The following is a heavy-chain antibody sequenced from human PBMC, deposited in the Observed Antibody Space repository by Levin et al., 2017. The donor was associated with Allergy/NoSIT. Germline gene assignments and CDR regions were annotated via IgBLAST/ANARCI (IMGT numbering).Heavy chain of an antibody. J-gene: IGHJ4*02. CDR2: ISGSGGST. CDR3: AKRPLADIDY. V-gene: IGHV3-23*01. D-gene: IGHD3-3*02. Sequence: SCAASGFTFSSYAMSWVRQAPGKGLEWVSAISGSGGSTYYADSVKGRFTISRDNSKNTLYLQMNSLRAEDTAVYDCAKRPLADIDYWGQGTLVTVSS. CDR1: GFTFSSYA.